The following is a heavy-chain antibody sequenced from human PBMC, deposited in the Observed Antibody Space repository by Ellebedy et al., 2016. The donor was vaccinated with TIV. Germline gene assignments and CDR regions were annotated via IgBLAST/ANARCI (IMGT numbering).Heavy chain of an antibody. CDR1: GFTFSTYT. J-gene: IGHJ2*01. CDR2: IKGRSGDT. Sequence: GGSLRLSCEASGFTFSTYTMNWVRQTPGKGLEWVSSIKGRSGDTNYSDSVKGRFPISRDNAKSSLYLQMNSLRDEDTALYYCVRDWWHIVLMVDSDEWYFDLWGRGTLVTVSS. CDR3: VRDWWHIVLMVDSDEWYFDL. V-gene: IGHV3-21*01. D-gene: IGHD2-8*01.